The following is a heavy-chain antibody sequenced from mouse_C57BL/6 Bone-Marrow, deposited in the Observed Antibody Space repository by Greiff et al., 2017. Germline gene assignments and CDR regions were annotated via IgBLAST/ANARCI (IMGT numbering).Heavy chain of an antibody. J-gene: IGHJ3*01. D-gene: IGHD1-1*01. CDR3: ARHSYYGSSPWFAY. V-gene: IGHV1-81*01. CDR1: GYTFTSYG. Sequence: QVQLQQSGAELARPGASVKLSCKASGYTFTSYGISWVKQRTGQGLEWIGEIYPRSGNTYYNEKFKGKATLTADNSSSTAYMELRSLTSEDSAVYFCARHSYYGSSPWFAYWAKGLWSLSLQ. CDR2: IYPRSGNT.